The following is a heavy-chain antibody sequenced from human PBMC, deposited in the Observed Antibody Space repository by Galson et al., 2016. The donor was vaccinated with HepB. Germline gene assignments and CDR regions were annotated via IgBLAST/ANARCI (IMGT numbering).Heavy chain of an antibody. CDR1: GGSISSDGYY. CDR3: ASDRHMDELMVAGGRNFDS. Sequence: TLSLTCTVSGGSISSDGYYWNWIRQHPGKGLEWIGYIYYSGSTYYNPSLRSRVAISVDTSKNQFSLKLTSVTAADTAVYYCASDRHMDELMVAGGRNFDSRGQGTLVPVS. D-gene: IGHD6-19*01. J-gene: IGHJ4*02. V-gene: IGHV4-31*03. CDR2: IYYSGST.